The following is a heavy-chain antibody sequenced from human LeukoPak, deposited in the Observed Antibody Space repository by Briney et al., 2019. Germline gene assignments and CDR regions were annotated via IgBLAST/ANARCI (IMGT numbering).Heavy chain of an antibody. CDR2: IYYSGST. Sequence: PSETLSLTCTVSGGSISSYYWSWIRQPPGKGLEWIGYIYYSGSTNYNPSLKSRVTISVDTYKNQFSLKLSSVTAADTAVYYCARLRGRGYYFDYWGQGTLVTVSS. V-gene: IGHV4-59*01. CDR1: GGSISSYY. CDR3: ARLRGRGYYFDY. D-gene: IGHD3-10*01. J-gene: IGHJ4*02.